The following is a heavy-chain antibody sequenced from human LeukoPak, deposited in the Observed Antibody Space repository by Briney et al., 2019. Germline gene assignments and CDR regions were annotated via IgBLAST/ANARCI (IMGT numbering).Heavy chain of an antibody. CDR2: IYYSGST. D-gene: IGHD6-19*01. Sequence: SETLSLTCTVSGGSVSSGSYYWSWIRQPPGKGLEWIGYIYYSGSTNYNPSLKSRVTISMDTSKNQFSLKLSSVTAADTAVYYCARDDIFGGWYETHQTDYWGQGTLVTVSS. J-gene: IGHJ4*02. V-gene: IGHV4-61*01. CDR3: ARDDIFGGWYETHQTDY. CDR1: GGSVSSGSYY.